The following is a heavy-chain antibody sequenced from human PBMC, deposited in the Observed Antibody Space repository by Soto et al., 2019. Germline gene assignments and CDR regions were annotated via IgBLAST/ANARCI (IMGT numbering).Heavy chain of an antibody. V-gene: IGHV3-30*03. CDR2: ISGDGINT. Sequence: QIHLVESGGDVVQPGRSLRLSCAASGFNFGLFGMHWVRQAPGKGLEWVAFISGDGINTHYADSVRGRFTLSRDYSKKSMYLQMDTLREDDTALYYCARGNLSFDFDSWGPGTLVTVSS. CDR3: ARGNLSFDFDS. D-gene: IGHD3-10*01. CDR1: GFNFGLFG. J-gene: IGHJ4*02.